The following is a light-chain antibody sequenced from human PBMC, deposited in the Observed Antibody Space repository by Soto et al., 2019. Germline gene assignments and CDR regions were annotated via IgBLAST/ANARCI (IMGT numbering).Light chain of an antibody. CDR3: QQYKSWPYT. CDR2: GAS. CDR1: QSISDK. J-gene: IGKJ2*01. V-gene: IGKV3-15*01. Sequence: EIVMTQSPVTLSVSPGERVTLSCRASQSISDKSAWYQQKPGQAPRLLMFGASTMATGIPARFSGSGSGTDFTRTITGLQSEDFAVYYFQQYKSWPYTFGQGTKLEIK.